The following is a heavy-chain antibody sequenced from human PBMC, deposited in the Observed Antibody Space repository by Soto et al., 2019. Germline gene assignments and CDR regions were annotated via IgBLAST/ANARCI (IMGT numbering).Heavy chain of an antibody. CDR2: FDPEDGET. CDR1: GYTLTELS. Sequence: ASVKVSCNVSGYTLTELSMHWVRQAPGKGLEWMGGFDPEDGETIYAQKFQGRVTMTEDTSTDTAYMELSSLRSEDTAVYYCETSLTYYFDYWGQGTLVTVSS. V-gene: IGHV1-24*01. J-gene: IGHJ4*02. CDR3: ETSLTYYFDY.